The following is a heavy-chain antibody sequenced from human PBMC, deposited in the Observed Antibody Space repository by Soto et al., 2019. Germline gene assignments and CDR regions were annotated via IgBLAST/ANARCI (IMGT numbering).Heavy chain of an antibody. Sequence: QVQLVQSGAEVKKPGASVKVSCKSSGYTFSNYYMHWVRQAPGQGLEWMGMINRSGGTTSYAQKLQGRVAMTRDTSTSTVYMELSGLRSQDTAVYYCARTSGYGQFNWFDPWGQGTLVTVSS. CDR1: GYTFSNYY. CDR2: INRSGGTT. J-gene: IGHJ5*02. V-gene: IGHV1-46*04. CDR3: ARTSGYGQFNWFDP. D-gene: IGHD5-12*01.